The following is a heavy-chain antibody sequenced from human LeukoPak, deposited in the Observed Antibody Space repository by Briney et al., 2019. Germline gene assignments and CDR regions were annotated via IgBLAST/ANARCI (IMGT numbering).Heavy chain of an antibody. Sequence: SVKVSCKASGGTFSSYAISWVRQAPGQGLEWMGGIIPIFGTANYAQKFQGRVTITTDESTSTAYMELSSLRSEDTAVYYYARGARRWVHGPFGEEGYYYYYYYMDVWGKGTTVTVSS. CDR1: GGTFSSYA. CDR2: IIPIFGTA. CDR3: ARGARRWVHGPFGEEGYYYYYYYMDV. J-gene: IGHJ6*03. V-gene: IGHV1-69*05. D-gene: IGHD3-10*01.